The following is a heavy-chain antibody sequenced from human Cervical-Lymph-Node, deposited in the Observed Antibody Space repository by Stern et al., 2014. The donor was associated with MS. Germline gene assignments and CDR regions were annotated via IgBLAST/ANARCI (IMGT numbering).Heavy chain of an antibody. CDR1: GFIFDDYA. CDR2: FCWNCAIL. CDR3: TKGGESTSDS. J-gene: IGHJ4*02. Sequence: VQLVASGGGLVQPGRSLRLSCAAFGFIFDDYAMHWVRQAPGKGLEWVSTFCWNCAILGYADSLKGRLSISRGYAKNCLCLQTDSLRAEDTAFYYCTKGGESTSDSCGQGTLVTVSS. D-gene: IGHD4-17*01. V-gene: IGHV3-9*01.